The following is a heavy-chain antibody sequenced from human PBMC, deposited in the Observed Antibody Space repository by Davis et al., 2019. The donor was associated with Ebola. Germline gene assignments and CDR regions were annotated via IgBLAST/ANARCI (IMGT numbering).Heavy chain of an antibody. V-gene: IGHV1-2*02. CDR1: GYTFTGYY. CDR2: INPNSGGT. J-gene: IGHJ5*02. D-gene: IGHD2-2*02. CDR3: ARDRPAAIQSVNWFDP. Sequence: ASVKVSCKASGYTFTGYYMHWVRQAPGQGLEWMGWINPNSGGTNYAQKFQGRVTMTRDTSISTAYMELSRLRSDDTAVYYCARDRPAAIQSVNWFDPWGQGTLVTVSS.